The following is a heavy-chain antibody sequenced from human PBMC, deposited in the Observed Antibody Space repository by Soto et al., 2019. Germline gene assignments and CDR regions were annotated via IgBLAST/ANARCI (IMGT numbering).Heavy chain of an antibody. CDR1: GFIFSSYD. D-gene: IGHD1-1*01. Sequence: EVQLVESGGGLVKPGGSLRLSCAASGFIFSSYDMNWVRQAPGKGLEWVSSITTSSGYIYYGDSLRGRLTISRDNAKNALFLQMNSLRAEDTAVYYCVRSGTATMLRHSWFASWGQGTLVTVSS. V-gene: IGHV3-21*01. CDR3: VRSGTATMLRHSWFAS. CDR2: ITTSSGYI. J-gene: IGHJ5*01.